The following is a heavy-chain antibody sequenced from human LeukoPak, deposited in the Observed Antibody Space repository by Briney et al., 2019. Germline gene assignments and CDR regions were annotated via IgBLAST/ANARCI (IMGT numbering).Heavy chain of an antibody. D-gene: IGHD2-21*02. CDR2: IYPGDSDT. CDR3: ARNFEYCGGDCYDY. Sequence: GESLKISCKGSGYSFTSYWIAWVRQMPGKGLEWMGIIYPGDSDTRYSPSFQGQVTISADKSIGTAYLQWSSLKASDTATYYCARNFEYCGGDCYDYWGQGTLVSVSS. CDR1: GYSFTSYW. J-gene: IGHJ4*02. V-gene: IGHV5-51*01.